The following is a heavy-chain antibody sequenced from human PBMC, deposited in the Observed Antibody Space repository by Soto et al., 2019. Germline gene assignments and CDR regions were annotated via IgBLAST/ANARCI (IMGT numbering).Heavy chain of an antibody. Sequence: QEQLVQAGAEVKKPGSSVRISCRASGGTFSNDAVSWVRQAPGQGLQWMGGIIPIFGTTHYAQKFQGSVTITADESTATAYMELRSVTSEDTAVYYCATGLRTGNYGMDVWGQGTAVTVSS. CDR2: IIPIFGTT. J-gene: IGHJ6*02. CDR1: GGTFSNDA. D-gene: IGHD3-10*01. CDR3: ATGLRTGNYGMDV. V-gene: IGHV1-69*01.